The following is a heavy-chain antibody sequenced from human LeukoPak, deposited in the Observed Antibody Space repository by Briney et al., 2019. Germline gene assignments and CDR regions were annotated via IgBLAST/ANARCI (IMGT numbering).Heavy chain of an antibody. J-gene: IGHJ6*02. D-gene: IGHD3-3*01. CDR1: GGTFSSYA. CDR2: IIPILGIA. Sequence: SVKVSCKASGGTFSSYAISWVRQAPGQGLEWMGRIIPILGIANYAQKFQGRVTITADKSTSTAYMELSSLRSEDTAVYYCARDAARRYYDFWSGYSKSYYYYGMDVWGQGTTVTVSS. V-gene: IGHV1-69*04. CDR3: ARDAARRYYDFWSGYSKSYYYYGMDV.